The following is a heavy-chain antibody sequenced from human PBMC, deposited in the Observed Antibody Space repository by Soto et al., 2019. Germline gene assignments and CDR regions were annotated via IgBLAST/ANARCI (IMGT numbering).Heavy chain of an antibody. J-gene: IGHJ4*02. D-gene: IGHD6-19*01. CDR3: ARRSSGWYCDY. CDR1: GFTFSSYA. V-gene: IGHV3-23*01. CDR2: ISGSGGST. Sequence: EVPLLESGGGLVQPGGSLRLSCAASGFTFSSYAMSWVRQAPGKGLEWVSAISGSGGSTYNADSVKGRFTISRDNSKNSLYLQMNSLRAEDTAVYYCARRSSGWYCDYWGQGTLVTVSS.